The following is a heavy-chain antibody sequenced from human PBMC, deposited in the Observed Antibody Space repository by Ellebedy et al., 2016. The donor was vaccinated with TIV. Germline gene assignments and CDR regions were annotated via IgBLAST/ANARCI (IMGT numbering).Heavy chain of an antibody. V-gene: IGHV3-7*01. CDR2: TKEDGSEK. CDR1: GFPFSSFW. J-gene: IGHJ3*02. CDR3: ARVECNSISCPGAFDI. D-gene: IGHD2-2*01. Sequence: GESLKISCAASGFPFSSFWMSWVRQAPGKGLEWVANTKEDGSEKYYVDSVRGRFTISRDNAKNTLYLQMNSLRAEDTAVYYCARVECNSISCPGAFDIWGQGTMVTVSS.